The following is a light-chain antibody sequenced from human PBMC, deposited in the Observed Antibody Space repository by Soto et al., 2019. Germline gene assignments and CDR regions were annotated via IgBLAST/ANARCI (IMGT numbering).Light chain of an antibody. J-gene: IGKJ1*01. V-gene: IGKV3-20*01. CDR1: QSISSSY. CDR2: GAS. Sequence: EIVLTQSQGTLSLCPLKRGTLXWRTSQSISSSYLAWYQQRPGQAPRLLIYGASSRATGIPDRFSGSGSGTEFTLTISRLEPEDFAVYYCQQYGSSSWTFGQGTKVDIK. CDR3: QQYGSSSWT.